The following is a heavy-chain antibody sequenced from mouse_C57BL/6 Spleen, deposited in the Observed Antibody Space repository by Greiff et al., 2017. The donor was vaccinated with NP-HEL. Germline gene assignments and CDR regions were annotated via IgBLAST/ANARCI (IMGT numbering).Heavy chain of an antibody. Sequence: QVQLQQSGAELVRPGTSVKVSCKASGYAFTNYLIEWVKQRPGQGLEWIGVINPGSGGTNYNEKFKGKATLTADKSSSTAYMQLSGLTSEDSAVYYCARADYGSIDWYFDVWGTGTTVTVSS. J-gene: IGHJ1*03. CDR2: INPGSGGT. CDR3: ARADYGSIDWYFDV. V-gene: IGHV1-54*01. D-gene: IGHD1-1*01. CDR1: GYAFTNYL.